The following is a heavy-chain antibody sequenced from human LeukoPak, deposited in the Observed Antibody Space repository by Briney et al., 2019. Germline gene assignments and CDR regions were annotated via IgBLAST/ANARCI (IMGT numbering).Heavy chain of an antibody. J-gene: IGHJ4*02. CDR1: GYTFTTYY. V-gene: IGHV1-46*01. CDR3: ARGNSYYDSSGKFDY. D-gene: IGHD3-22*01. CDR2: INPSGGST. Sequence: ASVKVSCKASGYTFTTYYMQWVRQAPGEGLEWMATINPSGGSTMYAQKFQGRVAVTRDTSTRTVYMELSSLRSEDTAVYYCARGNSYYDSSGKFDYWGQGTLVTVSS.